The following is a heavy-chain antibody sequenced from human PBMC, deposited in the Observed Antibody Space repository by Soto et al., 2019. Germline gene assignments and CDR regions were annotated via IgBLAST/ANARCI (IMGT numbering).Heavy chain of an antibody. CDR3: AKAPHSHYYYYGMDV. V-gene: IGHV3-30*18. CDR1: GFTFSSYG. CDR2: ISYDGSNK. Sequence: PGGSLRLSCAASGFTFSSYGMHWVRQAPGKGLEWVAVISYDGSNKYYADSVKGRFTISRDNSKNTLYLQMNSLRAEDTAVYYCAKAPHSHYYYYGMDVWGQGTTVTVSS. J-gene: IGHJ6*02.